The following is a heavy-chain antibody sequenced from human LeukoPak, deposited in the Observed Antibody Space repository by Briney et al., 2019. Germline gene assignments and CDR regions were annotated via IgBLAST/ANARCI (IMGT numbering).Heavy chain of an antibody. CDR1: GGSISSYY. V-gene: IGHV4-4*07. Sequence: SETLSLTCTVSGGSISSYYWSWIREPARKGLEWIGRIYTSGSTNYNPSLKSRVTISVDKSKNQFSLKLSSVTAADTAVYYCARVRRDGYLFDYWGQGTLVTVSS. J-gene: IGHJ4*02. CDR2: IYTSGST. D-gene: IGHD5-24*01. CDR3: ARVRRDGYLFDY.